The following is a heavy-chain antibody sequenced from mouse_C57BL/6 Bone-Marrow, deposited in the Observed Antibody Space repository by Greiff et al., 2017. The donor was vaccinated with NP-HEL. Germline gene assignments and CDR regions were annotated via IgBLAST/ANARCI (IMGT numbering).Heavy chain of an antibody. J-gene: IGHJ3*01. V-gene: IGHV7-1*01. D-gene: IGHD2-14*01. CDR2: SRNKANDYTT. Sequence: EVNVVESGGGLVQSGRSLRLSCATSGFTFSDFYMEWVRQAPGKGLEWIAASRNKANDYTTEYSASVKGRFIVSRDTSQSILYLQMNALRAEDTAIYYCARDRDDGAWFAYWGQGTLVTVSA. CDR1: GFTFSDFY. CDR3: ARDRDDGAWFAY.